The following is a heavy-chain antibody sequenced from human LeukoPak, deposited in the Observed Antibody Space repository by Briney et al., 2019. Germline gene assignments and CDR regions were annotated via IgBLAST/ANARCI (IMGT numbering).Heavy chain of an antibody. V-gene: IGHV1-2*02. CDR2: INPNSGGT. Sequence: GASVRVSCKASGYTFTSYAMNWVRQAPGQGLEWMGWINPNSGGTNYAQKFQGRVTMTRDTSISTAYMELSRLRSDDTAVYYCARRVKGEGYCSSTSCQKSDAFDIWGQGTMVTVSS. D-gene: IGHD2-2*01. J-gene: IGHJ3*02. CDR1: GYTFTSYA. CDR3: ARRVKGEGYCSSTSCQKSDAFDI.